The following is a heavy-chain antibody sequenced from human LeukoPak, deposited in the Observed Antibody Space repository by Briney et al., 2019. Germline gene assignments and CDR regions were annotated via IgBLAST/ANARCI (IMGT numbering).Heavy chain of an antibody. CDR2: MNRDGSEK. CDR1: GFTFSDYY. D-gene: IGHD3-16*01. Sequence: GGSLRLSCAASGFTFSDYYMSWVRQAPGKGLEWVANMNRDGSEKNYVDSIKGRFTISRDNAANSLYLQMNSLRVEGTAVYYCARDGGIIRFGGQDVWGQGTTVIVS. CDR3: ARDGGIIRFGGQDV. V-gene: IGHV3-7*01. J-gene: IGHJ6*02.